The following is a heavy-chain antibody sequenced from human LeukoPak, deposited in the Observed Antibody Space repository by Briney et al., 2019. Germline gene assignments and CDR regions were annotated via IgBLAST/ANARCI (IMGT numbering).Heavy chain of an antibody. Sequence: SGPTLVNPTQTLTLTCTFSEFSLSTSGMCVSWIRQPPGKALEWLALINWDDDKYYSTSLKTRLTIVSENSNTEVGRPMTNLDPVDTATYYCARISSGSYQDYWGQGTLVTVSS. J-gene: IGHJ4*02. CDR3: ARISSGSYQDY. CDR1: EFSLSTSGMC. D-gene: IGHD1-26*01. V-gene: IGHV2-70*01. CDR2: INWDDDK.